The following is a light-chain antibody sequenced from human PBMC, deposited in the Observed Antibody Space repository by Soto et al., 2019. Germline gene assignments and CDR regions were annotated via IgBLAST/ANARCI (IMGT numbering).Light chain of an antibody. CDR2: WAS. J-gene: IGKJ2*02. CDR3: QQYYSART. Sequence: DIVMTQSPDSLAVSLGERATINCKSSQSVLHSSNNKNYLAWYQQKPGQPPKLLIYWASTRESGVPDRFSGSGSGTDFTLTISSLQAEDVAVHYCQQYYSARTFGQGTKLEIK. CDR1: QSVLHSSNNKNY. V-gene: IGKV4-1*01.